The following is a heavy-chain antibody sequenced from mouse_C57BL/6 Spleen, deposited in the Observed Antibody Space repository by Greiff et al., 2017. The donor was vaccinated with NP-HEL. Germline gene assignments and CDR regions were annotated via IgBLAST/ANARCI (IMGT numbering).Heavy chain of an antibody. Sequence: QVQLQQSGPGLVQPSQSLSITCTVSGFSLTSYGVHWVRQPPGKGLEWLGVIWSGGSTDYNAAFISRLSISKDNSKSQVFFKMNSLQADDTAIYYCAKKRDSYYSNSYAMDYWGQGTSVTVSS. CDR1: GFSLTSYG. V-gene: IGHV2-4*01. J-gene: IGHJ4*01. CDR3: AKKRDSYYSNSYAMDY. D-gene: IGHD2-5*01. CDR2: IWSGGST.